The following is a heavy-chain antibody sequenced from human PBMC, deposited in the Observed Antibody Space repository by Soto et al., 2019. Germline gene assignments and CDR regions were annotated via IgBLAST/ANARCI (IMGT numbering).Heavy chain of an antibody. D-gene: IGHD3-3*01. CDR1: GYSFTSYW. CDR2: IYPGDSDT. CDR3: ARHPGYDFWSGYYYYGMDV. Sequence: GESLKISCKGSGYSFTSYWIGWVRQMPGKGLEWMGIIYPGDSDTRYSPSFQGQVTISADKSISTAYLQWSSLKASDTAMYYCARHPGYDFWSGYYYYGMDVWGQGTTVTVS. J-gene: IGHJ6*02. V-gene: IGHV5-51*01.